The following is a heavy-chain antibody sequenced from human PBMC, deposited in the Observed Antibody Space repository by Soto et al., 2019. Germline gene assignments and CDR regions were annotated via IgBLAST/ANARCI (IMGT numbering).Heavy chain of an antibody. V-gene: IGHV3-30*18. Sequence: VQLVESGGGVVQPGRSLRLSCAASGFAFSTYAMHWVRQAPGKGLEWVAVMSYDGSNKYYADSVKGRFTISRDNSKNTLYLQMNSLRTEDTAVYYCAKDPGYGDYEDYFDYWGQGTLVTVSS. J-gene: IGHJ4*02. D-gene: IGHD4-17*01. CDR3: AKDPGYGDYEDYFDY. CDR2: MSYDGSNK. CDR1: GFAFSTYA.